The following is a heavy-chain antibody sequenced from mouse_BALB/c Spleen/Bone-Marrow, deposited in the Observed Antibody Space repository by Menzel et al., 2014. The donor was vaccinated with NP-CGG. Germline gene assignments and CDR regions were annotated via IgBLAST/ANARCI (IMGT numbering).Heavy chain of an antibody. CDR3: ARGYSNNYAMDY. J-gene: IGHJ4*01. CDR1: GYTFTDYA. D-gene: IGHD2-5*01. Sequence: VKLQESGAELVRPGVSVKISCKGSGYTFTDYAMHWVKQGHAESLEWIGVINTYFGDISYNQKFKGKATIAVDKTSRTVYMELARLTAEDSAIYYCARGYSNNYAMDYWGQGTSVTVSS. V-gene: IGHV1S137*01. CDR2: INTYFGDI.